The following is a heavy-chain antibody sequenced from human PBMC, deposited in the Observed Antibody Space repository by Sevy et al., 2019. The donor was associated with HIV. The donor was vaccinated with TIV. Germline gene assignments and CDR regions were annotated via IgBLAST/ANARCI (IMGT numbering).Heavy chain of an antibody. V-gene: IGHV3-15*01. D-gene: IGHD2-15*01. J-gene: IGHJ1*01. Sequence: GGSLRLSCAASGFTFSDVWMNWVRQAPGKGLEWVGHIKSKAEGGTADYGEPVKGRFSISRDDSKDTLYLQMDSLKTEDTAVYHCTTGGSLFQHWGQGSLVTVSS. CDR2: IKSKAEGGTA. CDR3: TTGGSLFQH. CDR1: GFTFSDVW.